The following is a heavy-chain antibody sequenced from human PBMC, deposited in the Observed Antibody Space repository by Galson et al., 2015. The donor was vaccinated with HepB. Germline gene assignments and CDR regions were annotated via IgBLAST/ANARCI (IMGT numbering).Heavy chain of an antibody. CDR3: AREGQQLVRPYYYYYMDV. D-gene: IGHD6-13*01. J-gene: IGHJ6*03. CDR1: GDSVSSNSAA. CDR2: TYYRSKWYN. Sequence: CAISGDSVSSNSAAWNWIRQSPSRGLEWLGRTYYRSKWYNDYAVSVKSRITINPDTSKNQFSLQLNSVTPEDTAVYYCAREGQQLVRPYYYYYMDVWGKGTTVTVSS. V-gene: IGHV6-1*01.